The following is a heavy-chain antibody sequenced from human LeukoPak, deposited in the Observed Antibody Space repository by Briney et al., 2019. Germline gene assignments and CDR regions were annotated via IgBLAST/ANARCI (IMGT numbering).Heavy chain of an antibody. CDR3: ARGAYYDILTGYSTGNWFDP. J-gene: IGHJ5*02. V-gene: IGHV1-69*05. CDR2: IIPIFGTA. Sequence: ASVKVSCKASGGTFSSYAISWVRQAPGQGLEWMGGIIPIFGTANYAQKFQGRVTMTRDMSTSTVYMELSSLRSEDTAVYYCARGAYYDILTGYSTGNWFDPWGQGTLVTVSS. D-gene: IGHD3-9*01. CDR1: GGTFSSYA.